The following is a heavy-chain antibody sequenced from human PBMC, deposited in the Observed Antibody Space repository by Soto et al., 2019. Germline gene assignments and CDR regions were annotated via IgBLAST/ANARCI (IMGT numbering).Heavy chain of an antibody. Sequence: QVQLVQSGAAVKKPGSSVTVSCKASGYTFSSYGITWARQAPGQGLEWMGGIIPNLGTAKYAQKFQGRVTITAEESTSTAYMELSSLRYKDKDVYYCARHIVAVTAIRYDFDYWGQGNLVTVS. CDR1: GYTFSSYG. CDR3: ARHIVAVTAIRYDFDY. CDR2: IIPNLGTA. D-gene: IGHD2-21*02. V-gene: IGHV1-69*12. J-gene: IGHJ4*02.